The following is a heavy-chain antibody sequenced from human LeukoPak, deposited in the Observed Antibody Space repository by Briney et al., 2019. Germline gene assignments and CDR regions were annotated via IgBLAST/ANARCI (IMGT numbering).Heavy chain of an antibody. CDR3: ARKDWNDVRAFDI. D-gene: IGHD1-1*01. Sequence: SETLSLTCTVSGGSISSYYWSWIRQPPGKGLEWIGYISYSGSTNYNPSLKSRVTISVDKSKNQFFLKLSSVTAADTAVYYCARKDWNDVRAFDIWGQGTVVTVSS. CDR1: GGSISSYY. V-gene: IGHV4-59*12. J-gene: IGHJ3*02. CDR2: ISYSGST.